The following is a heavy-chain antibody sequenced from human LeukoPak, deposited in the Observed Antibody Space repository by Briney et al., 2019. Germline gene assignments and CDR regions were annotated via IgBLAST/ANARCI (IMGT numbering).Heavy chain of an antibody. V-gene: IGHV3-23*01. D-gene: IGHD6-19*01. J-gene: IGHJ4*02. CDR2: ISGGGGSS. CDR1: GFTFSSYA. Sequence: GGSLRLSCAASGFTFSSYAMSWVRQAPGKGLEWVSVISGGGGSSNYADSVKGRFTISRDNSKNTLFLQMNSLRADDTAVYYCAREVGAVPGTLNYWGRGTLVTVPS. CDR3: AREVGAVPGTLNY.